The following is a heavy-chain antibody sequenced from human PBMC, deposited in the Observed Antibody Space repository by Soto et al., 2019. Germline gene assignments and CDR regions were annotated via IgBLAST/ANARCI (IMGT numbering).Heavy chain of an antibody. V-gene: IGHV3-23*01. D-gene: IGHD4-4*01. CDR3: AKANSNYYFDY. CDR1: GFTFSNYA. Sequence: GGSLRLSCAASGFTFSNYAMSWVRQAPGKGLEWVSAISSSGDSPYYADSVKGRFTVSRDNSKNTLYLQMNSLRAEDTAVYYCAKANSNYYFDYWGQGTLVTVSS. CDR2: ISSSGDSP. J-gene: IGHJ4*02.